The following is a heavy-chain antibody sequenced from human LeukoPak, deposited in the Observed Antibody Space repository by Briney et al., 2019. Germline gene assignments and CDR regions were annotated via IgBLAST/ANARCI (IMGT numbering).Heavy chain of an antibody. D-gene: IGHD6-13*01. Sequence: SGGSLRLSCAASGFTVSSNYMSWVRQAPGKGLEWIGEINHSGSTNYNPSLKSRVTISVDTSKNQFSLKLSSVTAADTAVYYCARGPPPSSIAAAGRENRYYGMDVWGQGTTVTVSS. V-gene: IGHV4-34*01. J-gene: IGHJ6*02. CDR1: GFTVSSNY. CDR3: ARGPPPSSIAAAGRENRYYGMDV. CDR2: INHSGST.